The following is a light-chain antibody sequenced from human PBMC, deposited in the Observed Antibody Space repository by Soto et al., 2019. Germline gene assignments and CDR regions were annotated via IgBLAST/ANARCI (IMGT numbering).Light chain of an antibody. CDR3: QQYDNLPLT. Sequence: DIQMTQSPSSLSASVGDRVTITCQASQDIANYLNWYQQKAGRAPKFLIYDASNLETGVPSRFSGSGSGTDFTLTISCLQPEDIATYYCQQYDNLPLTFGGGTKVEIK. CDR2: DAS. CDR1: QDIANY. J-gene: IGKJ4*01. V-gene: IGKV1-33*01.